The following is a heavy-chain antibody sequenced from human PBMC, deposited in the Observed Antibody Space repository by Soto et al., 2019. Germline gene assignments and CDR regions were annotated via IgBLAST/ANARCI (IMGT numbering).Heavy chain of an antibody. D-gene: IGHD6-13*01. CDR3: ARYSMYSSSWYNEWFDP. V-gene: IGHV4-61*08. CDR1: GGYLISGGYS. CDR2: IYYSGST. Sequence: PSAPHCLTDAVSGGYLISGGYSWSWIRQPPGEGLEWIGYIYYSGSTNYNPSLKSRVTISVDTSKNQFSLKLSSVTAADTAVYYCARYSMYSSSWYNEWFDPWGQGTLVTVSS. J-gene: IGHJ5*02.